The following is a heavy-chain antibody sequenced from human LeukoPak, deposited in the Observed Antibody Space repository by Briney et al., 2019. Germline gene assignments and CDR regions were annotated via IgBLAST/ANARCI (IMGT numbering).Heavy chain of an antibody. CDR2: IYYSGSP. CDR3: ARYSGSWYLFDP. CDR1: GGSISSSSYY. Sequence: SETLSLTCSVSGGSISSSSYYWAWIRQPPGQGLEWIGSIYYSGSPYYSASLNSRLTISVDMSKNQFSLKLNYVTAADTAVYYCARYSGSWYLFDPGGQGTRVSVSS. V-gene: IGHV4-39*01. J-gene: IGHJ5*02. D-gene: IGHD6-13*01.